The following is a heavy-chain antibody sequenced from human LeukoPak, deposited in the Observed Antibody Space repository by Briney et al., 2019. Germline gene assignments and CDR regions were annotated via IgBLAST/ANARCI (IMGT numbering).Heavy chain of an antibody. CDR2: IKQDGSEK. CDR1: GFTFSNQA. J-gene: IGHJ6*03. V-gene: IGHV3-7*01. D-gene: IGHD3-10*01. Sequence: GGSLRLSCAASGFTFSNQAMSWVRQAPGKGLEWVANIKQDGSEKYYVDSVKGRFIISRDNAKNSLYLQMNSLRAEDTAVYYCAKGAFRDQVQGYYYMDVWGKGTTVTASS. CDR3: AKGAFRDQVQGYYYMDV.